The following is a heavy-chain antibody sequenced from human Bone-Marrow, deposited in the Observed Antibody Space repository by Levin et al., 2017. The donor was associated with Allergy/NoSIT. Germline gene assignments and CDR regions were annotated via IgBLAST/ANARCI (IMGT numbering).Heavy chain of an antibody. D-gene: IGHD6-6*01. Sequence: ASVKVSCVVSGLSVTSSSMSWVRHTPGKGLEWVSSKDISGTTYYADSVRGRFTIARDPSKNMLFLQLNNLRPEDTAVYYCTKSPAARPSYFDLWGRGTLVTVSS. J-gene: IGHJ2*01. CDR3: TKSPAARPSYFDL. CDR2: KDISGTT. CDR1: GLSVTSSS. V-gene: IGHV3-53*01.